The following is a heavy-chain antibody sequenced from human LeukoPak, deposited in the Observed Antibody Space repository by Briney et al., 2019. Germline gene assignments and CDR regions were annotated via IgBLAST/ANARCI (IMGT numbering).Heavy chain of an antibody. V-gene: IGHV3-30*18. J-gene: IGHJ4*02. CDR3: AKEGLGSSWYPNYFDY. Sequence: GRSLRLSCAASGFTLSAYAMHWVRQAPGKGLEWVALISYDGSNKYYADFVKGRFTISRDSSKNTLYLQVNSLRAEDTAVYYCAKEGLGSSWYPNYFDYWGQGTLVTVSS. CDR1: GFTLSAYA. D-gene: IGHD6-13*01. CDR2: ISYDGSNK.